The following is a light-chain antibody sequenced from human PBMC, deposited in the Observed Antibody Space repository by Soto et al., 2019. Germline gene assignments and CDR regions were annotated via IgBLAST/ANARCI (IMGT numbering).Light chain of an antibody. Sequence: QSVLTQPASVSGSPGQSITISCTGTSSDVGSYNLVSWYQQHPGKAPKLMIYEVSKRPSGVSNRFSGSKSGNTASLTISGLQAEDEADYYCCSYAGSVVFGGWTKLTVL. J-gene: IGLJ2*01. CDR3: CSYAGSVV. CDR2: EVS. CDR1: SSDVGSYNL. V-gene: IGLV2-23*02.